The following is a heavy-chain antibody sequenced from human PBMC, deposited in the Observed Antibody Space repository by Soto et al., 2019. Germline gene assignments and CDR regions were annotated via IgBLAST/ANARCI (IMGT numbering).Heavy chain of an antibody. V-gene: IGHV3-74*01. CDR1: GVGVSNSG. J-gene: IGHJ4*02. CDR3: AKVSWYFDL. Sequence: PGWSLRLASEASGVGVSNSGVDGVSHIPGKGLVWVARIDTSGHNTNDAEPEKGRFTISRDNAKNTVPLQMTSLRDEATGVNYFAKVSWYFDLWSQRSPVSVSS. CDR2: IDTSGHNT. D-gene: IGHD1-20*01.